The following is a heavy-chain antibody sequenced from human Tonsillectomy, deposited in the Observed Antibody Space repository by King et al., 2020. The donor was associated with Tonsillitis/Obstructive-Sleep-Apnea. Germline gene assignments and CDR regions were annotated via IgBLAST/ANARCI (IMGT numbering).Heavy chain of an antibody. CDR1: GGSISSYY. Sequence: QLQESGPGLVKPSETLSLTCTVSGGSISSYYWSWIRQPPGKGLEWIGYVYYSGSTNYNPSLKSRVTISVDTSKNQFSLKLSSVTAADTAVYYCARINCSGGSCYSVDPYNWFDPWGQGTLVTVSS. CDR2: VYYSGST. J-gene: IGHJ5*02. V-gene: IGHV4-59*08. D-gene: IGHD2-15*01. CDR3: ARINCSGGSCYSVDPYNWFDP.